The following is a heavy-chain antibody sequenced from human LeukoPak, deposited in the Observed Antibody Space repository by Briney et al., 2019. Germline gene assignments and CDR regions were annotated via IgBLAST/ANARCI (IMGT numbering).Heavy chain of an antibody. D-gene: IGHD3-10*01. CDR1: GFTFRNYV. CDR3: AREGYYGSGSPPSLYFDY. V-gene: IGHV3-30-3*01. Sequence: GSLRLSCAASGFTFRNYVIHWVRQAPGKGLEWVAVTSSDLNVKLYADSVKGRFTISRDNSRSTLYLQMNSLRPEDTAIYYCAREGYYGSGSPPSLYFDYWGQGTLVTVSS. CDR2: TSSDLNVK. J-gene: IGHJ4*02.